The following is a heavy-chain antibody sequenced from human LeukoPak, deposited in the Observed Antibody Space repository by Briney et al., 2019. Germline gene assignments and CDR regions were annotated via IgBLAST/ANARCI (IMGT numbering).Heavy chain of an antibody. J-gene: IGHJ6*03. CDR2: IIPILGIA. V-gene: IGHV1-69*04. CDR3: ARDLSYSSPNMDV. D-gene: IGHD5-18*01. Sequence: GASVKVSCKASGYTFTSYGISWVRQAPGQGLEWMGRIIPILGIANYAQKFQGRVTITADKSTSTAYMELSSLRSEDTAVYYCARDLSYSSPNMDVWGKGTTVTVSS. CDR1: GYTFTSYG.